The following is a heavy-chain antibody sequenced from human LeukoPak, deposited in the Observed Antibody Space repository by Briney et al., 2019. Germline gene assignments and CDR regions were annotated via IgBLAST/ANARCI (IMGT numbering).Heavy chain of an antibody. CDR1: GGSISSGSYY. CDR3: ARRFYCSSTSCYTIEFDY. V-gene: IGHV4-61*02. J-gene: IGHJ4*02. Sequence: SETLSLTCTVSGGSISSGSYYWSWIRQPAGKGLEWIGRIYTSGSTNYNPSLKSRVTISVDTSKNQFSLKLSSVTAADTAVYYCARRFYCSSTSCYTIEFDYWGQGTLVTVSS. CDR2: IYTSGST. D-gene: IGHD2-2*02.